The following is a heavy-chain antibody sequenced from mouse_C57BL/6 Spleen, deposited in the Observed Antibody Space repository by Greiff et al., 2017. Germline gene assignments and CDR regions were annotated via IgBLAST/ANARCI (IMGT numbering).Heavy chain of an antibody. CDR1: GFSLTSYG. Sequence: QVHVKQSGPGLVQPSQSLSITCTVSGFSLTSYGVHWVRQSPGKGLEWLGVIWSGGSTDYNAAFISRLSISKDNSKSQVFFKMNSLQADDTAIYYCARNNYGNCVWYFDVWGTGTTVTVSS. CDR3: ARNNYGNCVWYFDV. D-gene: IGHD2-1*01. J-gene: IGHJ1*03. CDR2: IWSGGST. V-gene: IGHV2-2*01.